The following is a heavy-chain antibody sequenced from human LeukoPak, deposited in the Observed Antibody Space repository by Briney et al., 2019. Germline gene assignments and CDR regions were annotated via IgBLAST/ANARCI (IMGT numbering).Heavy chain of an antibody. J-gene: IGHJ4*02. CDR1: GYTFTGYY. D-gene: IGHD1-26*01. CDR2: INPNSGAT. Sequence: ASVKVSCNASGYTFTGYYMHWLRQAPGQGLEWIGWINPNSGATNYAQKFQGRVTMTRDTSISTAYMELSRLRSDDTAVYYCAREIEWELPSSFDYWGQGTLVPVSS. CDR3: AREIEWELPSSFDY. V-gene: IGHV1-2*02.